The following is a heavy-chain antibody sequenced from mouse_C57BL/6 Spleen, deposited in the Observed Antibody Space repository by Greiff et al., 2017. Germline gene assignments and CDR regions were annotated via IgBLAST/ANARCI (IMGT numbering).Heavy chain of an antibody. D-gene: IGHD2-4*01. CDR1: GYTFTSYT. V-gene: IGHV1-4*01. J-gene: IGHJ1*03. CDR3: ARSDDYDDGAYWYFDV. Sequence: QVQLQQSGAELARPGASVKMSCKASGYTFTSYTMHWVKQRPGQGLEWIGYINPSSGYTKYNQKFKDKATLTADKSSSTAYMQLSSPTSEDSAVYYCARSDDYDDGAYWYFDVWGTGTTVTVSS. CDR2: INPSSGYT.